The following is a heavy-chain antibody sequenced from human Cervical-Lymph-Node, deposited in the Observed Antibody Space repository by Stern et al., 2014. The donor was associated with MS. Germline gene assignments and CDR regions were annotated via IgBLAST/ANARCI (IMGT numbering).Heavy chain of an antibody. V-gene: IGHV1-69*01. CDR1: GGTFSSYA. J-gene: IGHJ4*02. CDR3: ASAPKVAAAGAYYFDY. Sequence: VQLVESGAEVKKPGSSVKVSCKASGGTFSSYAISWVRQAPGQGLEWMGGIIPIFGTTNYAQKFQGRVTITADESTSTAYMELSSLRSEDTAVYYWASAPKVAAAGAYYFDYWGQGTLVTVSS. CDR2: IIPIFGTT. D-gene: IGHD6-13*01.